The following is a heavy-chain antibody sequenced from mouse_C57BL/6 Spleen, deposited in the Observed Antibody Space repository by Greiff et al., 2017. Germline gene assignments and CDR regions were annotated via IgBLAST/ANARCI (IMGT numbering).Heavy chain of an antibody. CDR3: ARHPLGYYYAMDY. V-gene: IGHV2-6-1*01. Sequence: QVQLKESGPGLVAPSQSLSITCTVSGFSLTSYGVHWVRQPPGKGLEWLVVIWSDGSTTYNSALKSRLSISKDNSKSQVFLKMNSLQTDDTAMYYCARHPLGYYYAMDYWGQGTSVTVSS. CDR1: GFSLTSYG. D-gene: IGHD2-10*02. J-gene: IGHJ4*01. CDR2: IWSDGST.